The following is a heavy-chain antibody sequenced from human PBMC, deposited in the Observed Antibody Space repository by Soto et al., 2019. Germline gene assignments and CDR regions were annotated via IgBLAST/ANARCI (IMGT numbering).Heavy chain of an antibody. J-gene: IGHJ5*02. V-gene: IGHV1-69*15. CDR2: IIPIFGTT. CDR3: AKDGGREGYFGNWFDP. Sequence: QVQLVQSGAELKKPGSSVKVSSKASGGTFSNYAITWVRQAPGQGLEWLGRIIPIFGTTDYAQKFHGRVTITADESTTTAYMELRSLRSDDTAVYYCAKDGGREGYFGNWFDPWGQGTLVTVS. CDR1: GGTFSNYA. D-gene: IGHD2-15*01.